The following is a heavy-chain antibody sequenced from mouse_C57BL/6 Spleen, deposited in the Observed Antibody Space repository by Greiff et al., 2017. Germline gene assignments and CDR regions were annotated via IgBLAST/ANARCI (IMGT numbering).Heavy chain of an antibody. CDR1: GFTFTDYY. CDR3: ARGYYGNYAWFAY. J-gene: IGHJ3*01. V-gene: IGHV7-3*01. Sequence: EVMLVESGGGLVQPGGSLSLSCAASGFTFTDYYMSWVRQPPGKALEWLGFIRNKANGYTTEYSASVKGWFTISRDNSQSTLYLQMNALRAEDSATSSCARGYYGNYAWFAYWGQGTLVTVAA. CDR2: IRNKANGYTT. D-gene: IGHD2-1*01.